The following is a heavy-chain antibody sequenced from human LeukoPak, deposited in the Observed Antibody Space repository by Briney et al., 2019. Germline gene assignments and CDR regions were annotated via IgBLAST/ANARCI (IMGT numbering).Heavy chain of an antibody. D-gene: IGHD4-17*01. V-gene: IGHV3-53*01. CDR2: LYSGGTT. Sequence: GGSLRLSCAASGFTVSSNYLSWVRQAPGKGLEWVSVLYSGGTTYYADSVKGRFTISRDNSKNTLYLQMNSLRAGDTAVYYCARDQGTTSLYYYYGMDVWGQGTTVTVSS. J-gene: IGHJ6*02. CDR1: GFTVSSNY. CDR3: ARDQGTTSLYYYYGMDV.